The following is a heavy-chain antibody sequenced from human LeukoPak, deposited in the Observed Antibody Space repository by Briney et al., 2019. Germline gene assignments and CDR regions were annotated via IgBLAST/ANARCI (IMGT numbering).Heavy chain of an antibody. V-gene: IGHV3-21*01. CDR1: GFTFSSYG. D-gene: IGHD3/OR15-3a*01. J-gene: IGHJ4*02. CDR2: ITSNGRNT. CDR3: ARPRADWTTPNDY. Sequence: GGSLRLSCAASGFTFSSYGMSWVRQAPGKGLEWVSTITSNGRNTYYADSVKGRFTISRDNAKNSLYLQMNSLRAEDTAVYYCARPRADWTTPNDYWGQGTLVTVSS.